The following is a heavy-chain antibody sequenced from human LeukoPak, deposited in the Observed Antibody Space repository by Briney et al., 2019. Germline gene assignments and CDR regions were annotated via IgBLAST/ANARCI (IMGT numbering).Heavy chain of an antibody. V-gene: IGHV1-18*01. D-gene: IGHD3-9*01. CDR3: ARVGGYYDILTGYWFGMDV. CDR2: ISAYNGNT. J-gene: IGHJ6*02. Sequence: ASVKVSCKASGYTFTSYGISWVRQAPGQGLEWMGWISAYNGNTNYAQKLQGRLTMTTDTSTSTAYMELRSLRSDDTAAYYCARVGGYYDILTGYWFGMDVWGQGTTVTVSS. CDR1: GYTFTSYG.